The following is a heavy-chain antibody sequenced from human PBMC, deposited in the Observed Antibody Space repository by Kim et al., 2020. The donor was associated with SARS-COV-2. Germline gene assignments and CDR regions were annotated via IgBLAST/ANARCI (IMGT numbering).Heavy chain of an antibody. V-gene: IGHV4-34*01. J-gene: IGHJ5*02. Sequence: SETLSLTCAVYGGSFSGYYWSWIRQPPGKGLEWIGEINHSGSTNYNPSLKSRVTISVDTSKNQFSLKLSSVTAADTAVYYCARGPAPYYYGSGSYRRWFDPWGQGTLVTVSS. D-gene: IGHD3-10*01. CDR2: INHSGST. CDR1: GGSFSGYY. CDR3: ARGPAPYYYGSGSYRRWFDP.